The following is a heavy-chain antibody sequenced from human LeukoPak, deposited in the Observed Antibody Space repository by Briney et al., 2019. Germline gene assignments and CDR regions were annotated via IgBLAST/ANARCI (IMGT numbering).Heavy chain of an antibody. CDR2: IYYSGST. CDR1: GGSISSSSYY. V-gene: IGHV4-39*01. J-gene: IGHJ3*02. Sequence: SETLSLTCTVSGGSISSSSYYWGWIRQPPGKGLEWIGSIYYSGSTYYNPSLKSRVTISVDTSKNQFSLKLSSVTAADTAVYYCARPITMVRGVLPGDDAFDIWGQGTMVTVSS. CDR3: ARPITMVRGVLPGDDAFDI. D-gene: IGHD3-10*01.